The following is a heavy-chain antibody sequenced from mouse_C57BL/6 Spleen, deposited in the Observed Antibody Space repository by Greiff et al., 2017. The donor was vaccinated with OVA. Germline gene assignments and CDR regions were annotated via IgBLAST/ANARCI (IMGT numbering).Heavy chain of an antibody. Sequence: QVQLQQSGTELVKPGASVKLSCKASGYTFTSYWMHWVKQRPGQGLEWIGNINPSNGGTNYNEKFKSKATLTVDKSSSTAYMQLSSLTSEDSAVYYCAREDYGSSYGYVDVWGTGTTVTVSS. CDR1: GYTFTSYW. V-gene: IGHV1-53*01. D-gene: IGHD1-1*01. CDR2: INPSNGGT. CDR3: AREDYGSSYGYVDV. J-gene: IGHJ1*03.